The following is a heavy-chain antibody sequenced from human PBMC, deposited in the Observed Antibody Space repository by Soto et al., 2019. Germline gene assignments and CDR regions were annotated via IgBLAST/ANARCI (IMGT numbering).Heavy chain of an antibody. CDR1: GYTLTSFD. V-gene: IGHV1-8*01. J-gene: IGHJ4*01. D-gene: IGHD5-12*01. Sequence: APVKVFCQASGYTLTSFDVKWVRQGTGQGLEWMGWMNHSSGNTGYAQKFQGRVTMTRNTSISTAYMELSGLRSEDTAMYYCTRVPGGSNRNSGYAFGFDYWGHGTLVTVSS. CDR2: MNHSSGNT. CDR3: TRVPGGSNRNSGYAFGFDY.